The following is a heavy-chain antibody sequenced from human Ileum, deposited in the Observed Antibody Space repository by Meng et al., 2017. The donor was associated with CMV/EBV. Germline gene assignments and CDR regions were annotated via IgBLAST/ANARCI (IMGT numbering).Heavy chain of an antibody. J-gene: IGHJ4*02. Sequence: CTGAGGSVTTRGNFWSWIRQSPGKGLEWIGYISYSATTQYNPSFRSRVSILVDASNSQFSLKLTSVTVADTAIYFCARGYSDFDYWGQGTLVTVSS. CDR1: GGSVTTRGNF. CDR2: ISYSATT. V-gene: IGHV4-61*08. D-gene: IGHD5-18*01. CDR3: ARGYSDFDY.